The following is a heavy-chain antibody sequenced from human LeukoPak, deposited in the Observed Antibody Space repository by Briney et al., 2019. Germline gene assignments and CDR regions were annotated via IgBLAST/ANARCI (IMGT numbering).Heavy chain of an antibody. CDR2: ISAYNGNT. Sequence: ASVKVSCKASGYTFTSYGISWVRQAPGQGLEWMGWISAYNGNTNYAQKLQGRVTMTTDTSTSTAYMELRSLRSEDTAVYYCAREGAVAGTGLYYYYYMDVWGKGTTVTVSS. V-gene: IGHV1-18*01. CDR3: AREGAVAGTGLYYYYYMDV. J-gene: IGHJ6*03. D-gene: IGHD6-19*01. CDR1: GYTFTSYG.